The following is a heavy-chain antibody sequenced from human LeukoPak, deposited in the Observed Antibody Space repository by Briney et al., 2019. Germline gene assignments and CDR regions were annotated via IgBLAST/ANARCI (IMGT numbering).Heavy chain of an antibody. Sequence: MTSETLSLTCVNYGGPFSGFFWSWIRQPPGKGLEWIGEINDGGRTNYNPSLQSRVTISIDTSKNQFSLKLTSVTAAGTAVYYCAQASSYTEAIRYNPSWFGPWGQGTLVTVSS. CDR1: GGPFSGFF. J-gene: IGHJ5*02. V-gene: IGHV4-34*01. CDR3: AQASSYTEAIRYNPSWFGP. D-gene: IGHD3-10*01. CDR2: INDGGRT.